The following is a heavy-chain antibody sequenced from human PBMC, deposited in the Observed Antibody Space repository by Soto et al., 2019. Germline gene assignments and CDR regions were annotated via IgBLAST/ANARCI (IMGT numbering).Heavy chain of an antibody. V-gene: IGHV1-69*13. CDR3: ARGIVVVPAAMGWFDP. CDR1: GGTFSSYA. D-gene: IGHD2-2*01. CDR2: IIPIFGTA. J-gene: IGHJ5*02. Sequence: SVKVSCKXSGGTFSSYAISWVRQAPGQGLEWMGGIIPIFGTANYAQKFQGRVTITADESTSTAYMELSSLRSEDTAVYYCARGIVVVPAAMGWFDPWGQGTLVTVSS.